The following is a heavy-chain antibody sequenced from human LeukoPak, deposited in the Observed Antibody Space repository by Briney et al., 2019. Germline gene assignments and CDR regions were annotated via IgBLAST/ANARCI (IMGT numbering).Heavy chain of an antibody. CDR2: IYYSGST. Sequence: PSETLSLTCTVSGGSISSGDYYWSWIRQPPGKGLEWIGYIYYSGSTNYNPSLKSRVTISVDTSKNQFSLKLSSVTAADTAVYYCARVYGGIAAEGGFDYWGQGTLVTVSS. D-gene: IGHD6-25*01. J-gene: IGHJ4*02. CDR3: ARVYGGIAAEGGFDY. V-gene: IGHV4-61*08. CDR1: GGSISSGDYY.